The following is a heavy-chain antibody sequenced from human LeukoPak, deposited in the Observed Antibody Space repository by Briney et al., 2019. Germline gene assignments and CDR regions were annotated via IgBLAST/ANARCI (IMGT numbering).Heavy chain of an antibody. CDR3: ARDRSVDYFDY. V-gene: IGHV3-30*03. D-gene: IGHD6-19*01. CDR2: ISYDGSNK. J-gene: IGHJ4*02. CDR1: GFTFSSYG. Sequence: GGSLRLSCAASGFTFSSYGMHWVRQAPGKGLEWVAVISYDGSNKYYADSVKGRFTISRDSSKNTLYLQMNSLRAEDTAVYYCARDRSVDYFDYWGQGILVTVSS.